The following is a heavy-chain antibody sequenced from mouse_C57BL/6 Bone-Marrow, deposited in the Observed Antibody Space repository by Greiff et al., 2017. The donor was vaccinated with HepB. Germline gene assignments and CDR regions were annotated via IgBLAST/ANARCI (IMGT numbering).Heavy chain of an antibody. CDR3: GALLRPPDY. Sequence: EVQLQQSGPELVKPGASVKISCKASGYTFTDYYMNWVKQSHGKSLEWIGDINPNNGGTSYNQKFKGKATLTVDKSSSTAYMELRSLTSEDSAVYSRGALLRPPDYWGQGTTLTVSS. J-gene: IGHJ2*01. V-gene: IGHV1-26*01. CDR2: INPNNGGT. CDR1: GYTFTDYY. D-gene: IGHD1-1*01.